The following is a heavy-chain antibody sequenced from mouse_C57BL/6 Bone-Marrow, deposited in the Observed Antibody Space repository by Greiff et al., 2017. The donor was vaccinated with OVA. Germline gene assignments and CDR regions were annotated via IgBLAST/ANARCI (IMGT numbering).Heavy chain of an antibody. CDR2: IYPSDSET. J-gene: IGHJ2*01. V-gene: IGHV1-61*01. CDR1: GYTFTSYW. Sequence: QVQLQQPGAELVRPGSSVKLSCKASGYTFTSYWMDWVKQRPGQGLEWIGNIYPSDSETHYNEKFKDKATLTVDKSSSTAYMQLSSLTSEDSAVYYCARTYDGSSALGDWGKGPTLTVAS. D-gene: IGHD1-1*01. CDR3: ARTYDGSSALGD.